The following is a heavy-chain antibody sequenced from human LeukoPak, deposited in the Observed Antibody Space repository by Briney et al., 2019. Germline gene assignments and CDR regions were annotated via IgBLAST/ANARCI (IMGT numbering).Heavy chain of an antibody. V-gene: IGHV4-39*07. CDR2: IYYSGST. Sequence: SETLSLTCTVSGGSINSSPYYWGWIRQPPGKGLEWIGNIYYSGSTYYNPSLKSRVTISIDTSKNQFSLKLSSVTAADTAIYYCARVSGLNNFDSWGQGTLVTVSS. D-gene: IGHD2-8*01. J-gene: IGHJ4*02. CDR1: GGSINSSPYY. CDR3: ARVSGLNNFDS.